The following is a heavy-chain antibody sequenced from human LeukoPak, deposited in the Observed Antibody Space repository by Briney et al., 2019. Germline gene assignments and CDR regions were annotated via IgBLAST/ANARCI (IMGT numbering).Heavy chain of an antibody. D-gene: IGHD1-26*01. V-gene: IGHV3-30-3*01. CDR3: ASGRKWELPAFDI. CDR1: EFTFSNYA. Sequence: PGRSLRLSCAASEFTFSNYAVHWVRQAPGKGLEWVAVISYDGSNKYYADSVKGRFTISRDNSKNTLYLQMNSLRAEDTAVYYRASGRKWELPAFDIWGQGTMVTVSS. J-gene: IGHJ3*02. CDR2: ISYDGSNK.